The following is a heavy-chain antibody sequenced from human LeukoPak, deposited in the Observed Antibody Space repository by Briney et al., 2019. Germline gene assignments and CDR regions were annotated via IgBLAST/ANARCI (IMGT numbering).Heavy chain of an antibody. Sequence: PGGSLRLSCAASGFTFSSYEMNWVRQAPGKGLEWVSYISSSGSTIYYADSVKGRFTISRDNAKNSLYLQMNSLRAEDTAVYYCARSGLYDILTGYVDYWGQGTLVTVSS. CDR3: ARSGLYDILTGYVDY. V-gene: IGHV3-48*03. CDR1: GFTFSSYE. J-gene: IGHJ4*02. D-gene: IGHD3-9*01. CDR2: ISSSGSTI.